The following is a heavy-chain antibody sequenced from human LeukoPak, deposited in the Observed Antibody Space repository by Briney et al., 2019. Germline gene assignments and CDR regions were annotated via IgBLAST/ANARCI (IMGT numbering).Heavy chain of an antibody. CDR3: ARAGSGSSTWFDP. Sequence: ASVKVSCKASGYTFTTYGITWVRQAPGQGLEWMGWISAYSGNTNYAQKLQGRVTMTTDTSTSTAYMELRSLRSDDTAIYYCARAGSGSSTWFDPWGQRTLVTVSS. CDR1: GYTFTTYG. D-gene: IGHD6-6*01. CDR2: ISAYSGNT. V-gene: IGHV1-18*01. J-gene: IGHJ5*02.